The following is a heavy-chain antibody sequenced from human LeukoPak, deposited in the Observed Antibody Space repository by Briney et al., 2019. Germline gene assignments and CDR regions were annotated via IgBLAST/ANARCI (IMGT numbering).Heavy chain of an antibody. Sequence: SEALSLTCTVSGGSISSYYWSWIRQPPGKGLEWIGYIYYSGNTDSNPSLKSRVTISVDTSKNQFSLKLSSVTAADTAVYYCARTYCSGGSCHFDYWGQGTLVTVSS. D-gene: IGHD2-15*01. CDR3: ARTYCSGGSCHFDY. V-gene: IGHV4-59*08. CDR2: IYYSGNT. J-gene: IGHJ4*02. CDR1: GGSISSYY.